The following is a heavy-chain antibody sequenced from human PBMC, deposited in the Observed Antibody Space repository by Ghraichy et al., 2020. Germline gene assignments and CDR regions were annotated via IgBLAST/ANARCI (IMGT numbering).Heavy chain of an antibody. V-gene: IGHV3-66*02. D-gene: IGHD1-7*01. J-gene: IGHJ1*01. CDR1: GFTVSSNY. CDR3: TGSANYFQH. Sequence: GESLNISCAASGFTVSSNYMSWVRQAPGKGLEWVSVIYSGGSTYYADSVKGRFTISRDNSKNTLYLQMNSLRAEDTAVYYCTGSANYFQHWGQGTLVTVSS. CDR2: IYSGGST.